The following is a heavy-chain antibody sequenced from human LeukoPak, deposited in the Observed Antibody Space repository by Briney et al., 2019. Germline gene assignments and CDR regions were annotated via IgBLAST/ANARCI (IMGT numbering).Heavy chain of an antibody. Sequence: PGGSLRLSCAASGFTFSSYAMSWVRQAPGKGLEWVSAISGSGGSTYYADSVKGRFTISSDNSKNTLYLHMNSLGAEDTALYDCAKEGDAAGPMGVWGKGTTVTVSS. D-gene: IGHD6-13*01. CDR1: GFTFSSYA. J-gene: IGHJ6*04. CDR2: ISGSGGST. V-gene: IGHV3-23*01. CDR3: AKEGDAAGPMGV.